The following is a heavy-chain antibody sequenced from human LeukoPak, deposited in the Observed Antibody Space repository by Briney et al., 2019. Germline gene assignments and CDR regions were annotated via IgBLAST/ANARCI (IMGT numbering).Heavy chain of an antibody. CDR2: ISAYNGNT. Sequence: GASVRVSCKASGYTFTSYGVSWLRQAPGQRLEWMGWISAYNGNTNYAQKLQGRVTMTTDTSTSTAYMELRSLRSDDTAVYYCARDRLGYSYGSGSFPGFFDYWGQGTLVTVSS. V-gene: IGHV1-18*04. D-gene: IGHD3-10*01. CDR1: GYTFTSYG. CDR3: ARDRLGYSYGSGSFPGFFDY. J-gene: IGHJ4*02.